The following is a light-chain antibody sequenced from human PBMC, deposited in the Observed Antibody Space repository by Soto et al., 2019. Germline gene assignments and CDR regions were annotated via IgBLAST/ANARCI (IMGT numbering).Light chain of an antibody. Sequence: DIVLTQSPGTLSLSPGERATLSCRASQSVSSSYLAWYQQKPGQAPRLLIYGASSRATGIPDRFSGSGSGTDFTLTISRLEPEDFAVYYCQQYGSSITFGQVPRPEIK. V-gene: IGKV3-20*01. CDR3: QQYGSSIT. CDR2: GAS. J-gene: IGKJ5*01. CDR1: QSVSSSY.